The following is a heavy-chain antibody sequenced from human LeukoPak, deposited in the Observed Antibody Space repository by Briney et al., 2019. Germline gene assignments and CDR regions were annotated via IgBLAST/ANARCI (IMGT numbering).Heavy chain of an antibody. J-gene: IGHJ4*02. Sequence: ASVKVSCKASGYTFTNYGINWVRQAPGQGLEWMGWISGYNGDINYAQRLQGRVTMTTDTSTSTAYMELRSLRSDATAVYYCARVLSREGYFDYWGQGTLVTVSS. D-gene: IGHD5-24*01. CDR3: ARVLSREGYFDY. CDR2: ISGYNGDI. V-gene: IGHV1-18*01. CDR1: GYTFTNYG.